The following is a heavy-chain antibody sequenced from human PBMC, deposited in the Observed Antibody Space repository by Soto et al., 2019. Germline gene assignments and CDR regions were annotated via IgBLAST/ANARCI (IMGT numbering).Heavy chain of an antibody. Sequence: SETLSLTCTLSGGSISSGGYYWSWIRQHPGKGLEWIGYIYYGGSTYYNPSLKSRVTISVDTSKNQFSLKLSSVTAADTAVYYCAREGRITMVRGVTNWFDPWGQGTLVTVSS. CDR3: AREGRITMVRGVTNWFDP. CDR2: IYYGGST. J-gene: IGHJ5*02. D-gene: IGHD3-10*01. V-gene: IGHV4-31*03. CDR1: GGSISSGGYY.